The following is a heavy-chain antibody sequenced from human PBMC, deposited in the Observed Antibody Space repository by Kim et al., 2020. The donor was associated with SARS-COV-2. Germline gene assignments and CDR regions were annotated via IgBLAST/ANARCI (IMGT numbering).Heavy chain of an antibody. J-gene: IGHJ6*02. Sequence: ESEKVRFTPSRDNANNSLYLQMNRLRAEDTAVYYCAREWTTDNYYYGMDVWGQGTTVTVSS. D-gene: IGHD4-17*01. V-gene: IGHV3-7*03. CDR3: AREWTTDNYYYGMDV.